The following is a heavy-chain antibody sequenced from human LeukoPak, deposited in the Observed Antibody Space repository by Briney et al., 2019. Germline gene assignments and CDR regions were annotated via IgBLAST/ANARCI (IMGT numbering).Heavy chain of an antibody. CDR3: AKDTHVITMVRGVMNGMDV. Sequence: PGGSLRLSCAASGFAFSSYAMSWVRQAPGKGLEWVSAISGSGGSTYYADSVKGRFTISRDNSKNTLYLQMNSLRAEDTAVYYCAKDTHVITMVRGVMNGMDVRGQGTTATVSS. D-gene: IGHD3-10*01. CDR1: GFAFSSYA. V-gene: IGHV3-23*01. CDR2: ISGSGGST. J-gene: IGHJ6*02.